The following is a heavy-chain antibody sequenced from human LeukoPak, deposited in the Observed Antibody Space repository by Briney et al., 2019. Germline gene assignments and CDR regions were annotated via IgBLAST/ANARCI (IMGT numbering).Heavy chain of an antibody. CDR3: ARDRGQYPSYGMDV. J-gene: IGHJ6*02. CDR1: GFTFSSYE. Sequence: GGSLRLSCAASGFTFSSYEMNWVRQAPGKGLEWVSYISSSAIRIYYVDSVKGRFTISSDNAKNSLYLQMNSLRAEDTAVYYCARDRGQYPSYGMDVWGQGTTVTVSS. CDR2: ISSSAIRI. V-gene: IGHV3-48*03. D-gene: IGHD3-10*01.